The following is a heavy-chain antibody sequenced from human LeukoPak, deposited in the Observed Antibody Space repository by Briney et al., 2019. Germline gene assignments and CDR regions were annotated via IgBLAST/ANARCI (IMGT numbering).Heavy chain of an antibody. Sequence: PSETLSLTCTVSGGSISSSSYYWGWIRQPPGKGLEWIGCIYHSGSTSYNPSLKNRVTMSVDRSKNQFSLKLTSVTAADTAVYYCARGGTMAGWLDPWGQGILVIVSS. CDR3: ARGGTMAGWLDP. J-gene: IGHJ5*02. CDR2: IYHSGST. D-gene: IGHD4/OR15-4a*01. V-gene: IGHV4-39*07. CDR1: GGSISSSSYY.